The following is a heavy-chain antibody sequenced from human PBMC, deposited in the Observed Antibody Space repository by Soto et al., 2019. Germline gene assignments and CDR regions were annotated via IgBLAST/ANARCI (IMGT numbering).Heavy chain of an antibody. Sequence: ASVKVSCKASGYTFTGYYMHWVRQAPGQGLEWMGWINPNSGGTNYAQKFQGRVTMTRDTSISTAYMELSRLRSDDTAAYYCAREVMPSPYYDFWSGYYLGLRNLNHPQGGYGMDVWGQGTTVTVSS. D-gene: IGHD3-3*01. J-gene: IGHJ6*02. CDR2: INPNSGGT. CDR1: GYTFTGYY. V-gene: IGHV1-2*02. CDR3: AREVMPSPYYDFWSGYYLGLRNLNHPQGGYGMDV.